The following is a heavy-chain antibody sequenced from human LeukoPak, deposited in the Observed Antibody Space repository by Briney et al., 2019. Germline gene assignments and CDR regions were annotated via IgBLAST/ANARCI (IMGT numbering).Heavy chain of an antibody. J-gene: IGHJ4*02. D-gene: IGHD3-22*01. CDR3: AKDRQYYYDSSGYFDY. CDR1: GFTFSSYA. Sequence: GGSLRLSCAASGFTFSSYAMSWVRQAPGKGLEWVSAISGGGGSTYYADSVKGRFTISRDNSKNTLYLQMNSLRAEDTAVYYCAKDRQYYYDSSGYFDYWGQGTLVTVSS. V-gene: IGHV3-23*01. CDR2: ISGGGGST.